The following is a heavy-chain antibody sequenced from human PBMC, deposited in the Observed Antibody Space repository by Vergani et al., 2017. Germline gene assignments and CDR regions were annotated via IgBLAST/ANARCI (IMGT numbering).Heavy chain of an antibody. CDR1: GFTFGAYA. CDR2: INSDGSWK. V-gene: IGHV3-64*07. D-gene: IGHD2-2*01. CDR3: ARVQSSPQSNSWEGLYYYYGMDV. J-gene: IGHJ6*02. Sequence: DVQLVESGGGLVQPGGSLRLFCAASGFTFGAYALYWVRQAPGKGLDYVAAINSDGSWKFYADSVQGRFTISRDNSKNTLYLHMGNLGVEDTAVYYCARVQSSPQSNSWEGLYYYYGMDVWGQGITVTVSS.